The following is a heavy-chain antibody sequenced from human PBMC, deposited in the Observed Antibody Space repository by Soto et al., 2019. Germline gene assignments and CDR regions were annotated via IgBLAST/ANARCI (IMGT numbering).Heavy chain of an antibody. CDR2: IYYSGST. Sequence: PSETLSLTSTVSGGSISSYYWSWIRQPPGKGLEWIGYIYYSGSTNYNPSLKSRVTISVDTSKNQFSLKLSSVTAADTAVYYCARHFARSIAARYDWFDPWGQGTLVTVSS. J-gene: IGHJ5*02. CDR3: ARHFARSIAARYDWFDP. V-gene: IGHV4-59*08. CDR1: GGSISSYY. D-gene: IGHD6-6*01.